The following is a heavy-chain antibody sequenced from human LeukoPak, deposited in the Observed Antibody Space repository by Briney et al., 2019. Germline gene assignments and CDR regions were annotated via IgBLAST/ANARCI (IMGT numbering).Heavy chain of an antibody. Sequence: SETLSLTCTVSGGSISSSRYYSGWIRQPPGKGLEWIGSIYYSGSTYYNPSLKSRVTISVDTSKNQFSLKLSSVTAADTAVYYCARHLGDWSTFDYWGQGTLVTVSS. D-gene: IGHD2-21*01. CDR3: ARHLGDWSTFDY. J-gene: IGHJ4*02. CDR2: IYYSGST. CDR1: GGSISSSRYY. V-gene: IGHV4-39*01.